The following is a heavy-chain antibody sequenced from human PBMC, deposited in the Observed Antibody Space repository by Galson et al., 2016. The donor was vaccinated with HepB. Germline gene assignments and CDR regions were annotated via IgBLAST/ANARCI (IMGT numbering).Heavy chain of an antibody. CDR1: GFTFSDYY. Sequence: SLRLSCAASGFTFSDYYMNWIRQAPGKGLEWVSYISGSSHCTYYADSVKGRFTISRDNAKNTLYLQMNSLRGEDTAVYYCARVVHSKAFDIWGLGTLVTVSS. CDR3: ARVVHSKAFDI. V-gene: IGHV3-11*06. J-gene: IGHJ3*02. D-gene: IGHD2/OR15-2a*01. CDR2: ISGSSHCT.